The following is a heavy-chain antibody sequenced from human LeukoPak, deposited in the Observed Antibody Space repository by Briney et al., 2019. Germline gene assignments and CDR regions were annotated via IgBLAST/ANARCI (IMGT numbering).Heavy chain of an antibody. CDR1: GGSISSSNYY. CDR2: IHYSETT. D-gene: IGHD6-19*01. V-gene: IGHV4-39*07. CDR3: ARVMSGWYYFDY. Sequence: SETLSLTCTVSGGSISSSNYYWGWIRQPPGKGLEWIASIHYSETTYYNPSLKSRVTISVDTSKNQFSLKLSSVTAADTAVYYCARVMSGWYYFDYWGQGTLVTVSS. J-gene: IGHJ4*02.